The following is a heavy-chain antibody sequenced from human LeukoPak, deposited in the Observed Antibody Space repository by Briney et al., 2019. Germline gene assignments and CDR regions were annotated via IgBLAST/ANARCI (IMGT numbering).Heavy chain of an antibody. CDR2: MNPNSGNT. CDR3: ARGKLRRAAAGTAWFDP. V-gene: IGHV1-8*03. D-gene: IGHD6-13*01. Sequence: ASVKVSCKASGYTFTSYDINWVRQATGQGLEWMGWMNPNSGNTGYAQKFQGRVTITRNTSISTAYMELSSLRSEDTAVYYCARGKLRRAAAGTAWFDPWGQGTLVTVSP. CDR1: GYTFTSYD. J-gene: IGHJ5*02.